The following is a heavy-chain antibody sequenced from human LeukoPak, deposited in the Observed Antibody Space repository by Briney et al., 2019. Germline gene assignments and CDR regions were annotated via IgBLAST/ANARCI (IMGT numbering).Heavy chain of an antibody. CDR2: ISGSGGST. V-gene: IGHV3-23*01. D-gene: IGHD5-12*01. CDR3: ADIGSGYGPFDY. J-gene: IGHJ4*02. Sequence: GGSLRPSCAASGFTFSSYAMSWVRQAPGKGLEWVSAISGSGGSTYYADSVKGRFTISRDNSKNTLYLQMNSLRAEDTAVYYCADIGSGYGPFDYWGQGTLVTVSS. CDR1: GFTFSSYA.